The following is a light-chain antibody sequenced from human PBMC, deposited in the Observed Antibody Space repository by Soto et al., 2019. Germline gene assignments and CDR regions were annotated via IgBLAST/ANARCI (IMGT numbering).Light chain of an antibody. Sequence: EIVLTQSPATLSLSPGERATLSCRASQSVGSFLAWYQHKPGQGPRLLIYDASTRATGIPARFSGSGSGTDLTLTISNLEPEVFAIYYCQQRSHWPPFTFGPGTKVDVK. V-gene: IGKV3-11*01. CDR1: QSVGSF. J-gene: IGKJ3*01. CDR3: QQRSHWPPFT. CDR2: DAS.